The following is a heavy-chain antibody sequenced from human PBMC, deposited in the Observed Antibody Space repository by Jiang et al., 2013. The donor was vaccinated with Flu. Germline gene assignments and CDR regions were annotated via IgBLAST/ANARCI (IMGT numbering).Heavy chain of an antibody. J-gene: IGHJ6*04. CDR2: IYYTGNT. D-gene: IGHD4-11*01. CDR1: GGSISYYY. CDR3: ARFYSKYVLDGMDV. Sequence: KPSETLSLTCTVSGGSISYYYWSWIRQPPGKGLEWIGYIYYTGNTNYNPSLKSRVTISVDTSENQVSLKLNSVTAADTAVYYCARFYSKYVLDGMDVWGKGTTVTVPS. V-gene: IGHV4-59*01.